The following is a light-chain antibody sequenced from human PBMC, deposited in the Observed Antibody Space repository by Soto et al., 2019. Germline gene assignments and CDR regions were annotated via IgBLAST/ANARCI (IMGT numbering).Light chain of an antibody. J-gene: IGKJ4*01. V-gene: IGKV3-11*01. CDR3: QQRTDWPLT. CDR2: DAS. Sequence: PGERATLSCRASQSVSRYLAWYQHKPGQAPRLLIYDASNRATGIPARFSGSGSGTDFTLTISSLEPEDFAVYYCQQRTDWPLTFGGGTKVEIK. CDR1: QSVSRY.